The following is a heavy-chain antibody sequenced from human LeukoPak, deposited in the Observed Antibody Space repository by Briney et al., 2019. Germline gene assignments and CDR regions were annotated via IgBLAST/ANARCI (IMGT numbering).Heavy chain of an antibody. D-gene: IGHD3-22*01. CDR3: ARDGLSYDSSGYYFGLDY. V-gene: IGHV3-11*06. Sequence: PGGSLRLSCAASGFTFSDYYMSWIRQAPGKGLEWVSYISSSSSYTNYADSVKGRFTISRDNAKNSLYLQMNSLRAEDTAVYYCARDGLSYDSSGYYFGLDYWGQGTLVTVSS. CDR2: ISSSSSYT. CDR1: GFTFSDYY. J-gene: IGHJ4*02.